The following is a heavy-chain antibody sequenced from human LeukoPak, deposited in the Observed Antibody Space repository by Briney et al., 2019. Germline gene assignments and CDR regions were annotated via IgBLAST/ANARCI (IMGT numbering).Heavy chain of an antibody. CDR3: AKGNYDFWSGYYSGY. Sequence: PGGSLRLSCAASGFTFSSYGMHWVRQAPGKGLEWVAVIWYDGSNKYYADSVKGRFTISRDNSKNTLYLRMNSLRAEDTAVYYCAKGNYDFWSGYYSGYWGQGTPVTVSS. J-gene: IGHJ4*02. CDR1: GFTFSSYG. V-gene: IGHV3-30*02. D-gene: IGHD3-3*01. CDR2: IWYDGSNK.